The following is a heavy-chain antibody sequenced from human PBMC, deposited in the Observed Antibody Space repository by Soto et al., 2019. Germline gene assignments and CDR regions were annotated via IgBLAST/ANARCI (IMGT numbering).Heavy chain of an antibody. J-gene: IGHJ4*02. Sequence: GGSLRLSCAASGLTLSDHFMSWVRQAPGKGLEWVSCIDNSGSNTYYADSVKGRFTISRDNAKSSLYLQMNSLRAEDAAVYYCARDPQREDGHNFDDWGQGTLVTVSS. CDR2: IDNSGSNT. CDR1: GLTLSDHF. V-gene: IGHV3-11*01. CDR3: ARDPQREDGHNFDD.